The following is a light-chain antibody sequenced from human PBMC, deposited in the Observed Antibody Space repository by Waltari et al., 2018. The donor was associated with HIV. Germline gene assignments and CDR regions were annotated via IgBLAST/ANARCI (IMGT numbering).Light chain of an antibody. CDR1: QSVSSY. CDR3: QQRSNWYT. J-gene: IGKJ2*01. CDR2: DAS. Sequence: EIVLTQSPATLSLSPGERATLSCRASQSVSSYLAWYQQKPGQAPRLLIYDASNRATGIPARFSGSGSGTDFTLTISSLEPEDFALYYCQQRSNWYTFGQGTKLEIK. V-gene: IGKV3-11*01.